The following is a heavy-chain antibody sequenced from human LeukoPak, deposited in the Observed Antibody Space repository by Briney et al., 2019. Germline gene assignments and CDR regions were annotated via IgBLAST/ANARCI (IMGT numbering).Heavy chain of an antibody. V-gene: IGHV3-30*03. CDR1: GFVFSDFG. CDR3: ARCMSSGYFDNC. D-gene: IGHD3-22*01. CDR2: ISYVGSNK. J-gene: IGHJ4*02. Sequence: AGVSLRLSCAASGFVFSDFGMLWVRQAPVKGLEWVAFISYVGSNKNYADSVKGRFNISRESSKNTLYLQMNSLRAEDTAVYYCARCMSSGYFDNCWGQGTLVTVAS.